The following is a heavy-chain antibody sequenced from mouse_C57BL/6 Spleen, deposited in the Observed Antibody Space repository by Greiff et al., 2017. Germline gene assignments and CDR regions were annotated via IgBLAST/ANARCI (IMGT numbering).Heavy chain of an antibody. CDR1: GYSITSGYY. CDR3: AREGDYDYDWYFDV. Sequence: EVQVVESGPGLVKPSQSLSLTCSVTGYSITSGYYWNWIRQFPGNKLEWMGYISYDGSNNYNPSLKNRFSITRDTSKNQFFLKLNSVTTEDTATYYWAREGDYDYDWYFDVWGTGTTVTVSS. J-gene: IGHJ1*03. V-gene: IGHV3-6*01. D-gene: IGHD2-4*01. CDR2: ISYDGSN.